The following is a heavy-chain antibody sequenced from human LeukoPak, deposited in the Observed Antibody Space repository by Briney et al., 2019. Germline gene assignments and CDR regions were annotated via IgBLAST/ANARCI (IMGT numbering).Heavy chain of an antibody. CDR1: GGSISSGGYY. CDR2: IYYSGST. CDR3: ARDERFYGMDV. D-gene: IGHD1-1*01. J-gene: IGHJ6*02. Sequence: PSETLSLTCTVSGGSISSGGYYWSWIRQHPGKGLEWIGYIYYSGSTYYNPSLKSRVTISVDTSKNQFSLKLSSVTAADTAVYYCARDERFYGMDVWGQGTTVTVSS. V-gene: IGHV4-31*03.